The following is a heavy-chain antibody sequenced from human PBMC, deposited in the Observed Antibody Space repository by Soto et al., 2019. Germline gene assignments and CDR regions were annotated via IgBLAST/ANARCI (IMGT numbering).Heavy chain of an antibody. V-gene: IGHV3-23*01. CDR2: ISGSGFTR. CDR1: GFTFSTSA. Sequence: EVQLLESGGDLVQPGGSLRLSCAASGFTFSTSAMTWVRQAPGKGLEWVSAISGSGFTRYYAESVKGRFTISRDNSKDTLFLQMNNLSAEDAAVYFCANLGDYQEYSGVDYWGQGTLVTVSP. CDR3: ANLGDYQEYSGVDY. J-gene: IGHJ4*02. D-gene: IGHD3-10*01.